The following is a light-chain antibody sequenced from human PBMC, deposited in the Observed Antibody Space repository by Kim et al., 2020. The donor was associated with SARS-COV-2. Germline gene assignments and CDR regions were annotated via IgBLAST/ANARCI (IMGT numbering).Light chain of an antibody. V-gene: IGKV3-11*01. Sequence: PEERPPLSCRASQSIDTFLAWDQQTPGQAPRFPFYDASNRATGVPDRFSGSGSGTDFTLTISSLEPEGFSTYYCQQRNSWPPAVTFGGGTKVDIK. CDR1: QSIDTF. CDR3: QQRNSWPPAVT. CDR2: DAS. J-gene: IGKJ4*01.